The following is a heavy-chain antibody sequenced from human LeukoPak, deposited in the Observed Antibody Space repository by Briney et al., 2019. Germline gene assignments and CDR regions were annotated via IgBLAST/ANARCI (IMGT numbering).Heavy chain of an antibody. V-gene: IGHV4-39*07. CDR1: GGAISRYY. CDR3: AGASSLTYFDY. D-gene: IGHD6-13*01. CDR2: IYYSGST. J-gene: IGHJ4*02. Sequence: SETLSLTCSVSGGAISRYYWGWIRQPPGKGLEWIGSIYYSGSTYYNPSLKSRVTISVDTSKNQFSLKLSSVTAADTAVYYCAGASSLTYFDYWGQGTLVTVSS.